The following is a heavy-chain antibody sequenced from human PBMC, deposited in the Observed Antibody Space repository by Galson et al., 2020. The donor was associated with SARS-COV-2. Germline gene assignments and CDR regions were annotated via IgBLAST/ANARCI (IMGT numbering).Heavy chain of an antibody. J-gene: IGHJ5*02. CDR1: GGSISSGGYY. CDR2: IYYSGST. Sequence: SETLSLTCTVSGGSISSGGYYWSWIRQHPGKGLEWIWYIYYSGSTYYNPSLKSRVTISVDTSKNQFSLKLSSVTAADTAVYYCARATLRSITIFGVVTANWFDPWGQGTLVTVSS. CDR3: ARATLRSITIFGVVTANWFDP. V-gene: IGHV4-31*03. D-gene: IGHD3-3*01.